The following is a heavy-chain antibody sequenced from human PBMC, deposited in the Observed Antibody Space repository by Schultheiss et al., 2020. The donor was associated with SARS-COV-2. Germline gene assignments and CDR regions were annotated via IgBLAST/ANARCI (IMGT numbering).Heavy chain of an antibody. J-gene: IGHJ4*02. CDR2: IIPIFGTA. Sequence: SVKVSCKASGGTFSSYAISWVRQAPGQGLEWMGGIIPIFGTANYAQKFQGRVTITADESTSTAYMELSSLRSEDTAVYYCARVPKGSESYFSFDYWGQGTLVTVSS. V-gene: IGHV1-69*13. CDR1: GGTFSSYA. D-gene: IGHD3-10*01. CDR3: ARVPKGSESYFSFDY.